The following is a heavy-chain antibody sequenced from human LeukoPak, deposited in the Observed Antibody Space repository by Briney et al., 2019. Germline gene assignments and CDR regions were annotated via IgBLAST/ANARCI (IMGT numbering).Heavy chain of an antibody. CDR2: IYYSGST. CDR1: GGSISSSSYY. J-gene: IGHJ5*02. D-gene: IGHD6-13*01. CDR3: ARDHAAAAARGGWFDP. Sequence: KPSETLSLTCTVSGGSISSSSYYWGWIRQPPGKGLEWIGSIYYSGSTYYNPSLKSRVTISVDTSKNQFSLKLSSVTAADTAVYYCARDHAAAAARGGWFDPWGQGTLVTVSS. V-gene: IGHV4-39*07.